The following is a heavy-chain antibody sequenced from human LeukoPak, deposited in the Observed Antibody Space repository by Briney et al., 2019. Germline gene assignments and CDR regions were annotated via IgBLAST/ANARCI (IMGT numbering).Heavy chain of an antibody. Sequence: SETLSLTCTVSGGSISSSGYYWGWIRQPPGKGLEWIGTIYYSGTTYYNPSLKSRVTISVDTSKNQFSLKLSSVTAADTAVYYCARHRPPRGKAAAPLDYWGQGTLVTVSS. CDR3: ARHRPPRGKAAAPLDY. CDR2: IYYSGTT. V-gene: IGHV4-39*01. J-gene: IGHJ4*02. D-gene: IGHD6-13*01. CDR1: GGSISSSGYY.